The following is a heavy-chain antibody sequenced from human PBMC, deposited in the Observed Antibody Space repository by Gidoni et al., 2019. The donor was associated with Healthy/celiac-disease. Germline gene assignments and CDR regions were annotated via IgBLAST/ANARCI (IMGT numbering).Heavy chain of an antibody. D-gene: IGHD3-10*01. CDR1: GFTFSSYA. J-gene: IGHJ4*02. CDR2: ISGSGGST. CDR3: AKDRLPYYYGSGSSLDY. V-gene: IGHV3-23*04. Sequence: EVQLVESGGGLVQPGGSLRLSCAASGFTFSSYAMSWVRQAPGKGLEWVSAISGSGGSTYYADSVKGRFTISRDNSKNTLYLQMNSLRAEDTAVYYCAKDRLPYYYGSGSSLDYWGQGTLVTVSS.